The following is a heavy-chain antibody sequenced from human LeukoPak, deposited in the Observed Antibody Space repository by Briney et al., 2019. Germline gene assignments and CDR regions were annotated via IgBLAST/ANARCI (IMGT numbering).Heavy chain of an antibody. Sequence: SVKVSCKASGGTFSSYAISWVRQAPGQGLEWIGRIIPIFGTANYAQKFQGRVTITTDESTSTAYMELSSLRSEDTAVYYCARDSSSGYYYPSGYWGQGTLVTVSS. CDR1: GGTFSSYA. V-gene: IGHV1-69*05. D-gene: IGHD3-22*01. CDR3: ARDSSSGYYYPSGY. CDR2: IIPIFGTA. J-gene: IGHJ4*02.